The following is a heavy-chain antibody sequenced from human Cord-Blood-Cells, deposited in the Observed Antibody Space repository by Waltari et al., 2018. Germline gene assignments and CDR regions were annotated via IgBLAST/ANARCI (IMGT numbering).Heavy chain of an antibody. J-gene: IGHJ2*01. CDR2: IYHSGSP. V-gene: IGHV4-38-2*02. CDR3: ARDQGSTIFGVVTYWYFDL. CDR1: GYSISSGYY. Sequence: QVQLQESGPGLVKPSETLSLTCAVSGYSISSGYYWGWIPQPPGKGLEWIGSIYHSGSPYYNPSLKSRVTISVDTSKNQFSLKLSSVTAADTAVYYCARDQGSTIFGVVTYWYFDLWGRGTLVTVSS. D-gene: IGHD3-3*01.